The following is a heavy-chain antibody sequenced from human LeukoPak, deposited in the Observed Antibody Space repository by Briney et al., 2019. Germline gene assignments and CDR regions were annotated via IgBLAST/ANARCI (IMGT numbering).Heavy chain of an antibody. V-gene: IGHV1-69*06. CDR3: ARVSSYGGKMEARNWFDP. Sequence: GASVKVSCKASGGTFSSYAISWVRQAPGQGLEWMGGIIPIFGTANYAQKFQGRVTITADKSTSTAYMELSSLRSEDTAVYYCARVSSYGGKMEARNWFDPWGQGTLVTVSS. D-gene: IGHD4-23*01. CDR2: IIPIFGTA. J-gene: IGHJ5*02. CDR1: GGTFSSYA.